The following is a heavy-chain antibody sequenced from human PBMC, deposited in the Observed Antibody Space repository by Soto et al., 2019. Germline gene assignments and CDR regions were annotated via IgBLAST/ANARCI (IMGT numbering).Heavy chain of an antibody. D-gene: IGHD2-2*01. Sequence: SVKLSCKASGGSFGSYAVSWVRQTPGQGLEWMGGIIPIPGTANYAQKFQGRVTMAADESTSTAYMELSSLRSEDTAVYYCARSQGSSTSLEIYYYYYYGMDVWGQGTTVTVSS. J-gene: IGHJ6*02. CDR2: IIPIPGTA. CDR1: GGSFGSYA. V-gene: IGHV1-69*13. CDR3: ARSQGSSTSLEIYYYYYYGMDV.